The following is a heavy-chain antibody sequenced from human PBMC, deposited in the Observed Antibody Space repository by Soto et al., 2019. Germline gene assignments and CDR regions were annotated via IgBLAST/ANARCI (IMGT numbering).Heavy chain of an antibody. V-gene: IGHV3-33*01. CDR1: GFTFSSYG. D-gene: IGHD6-13*01. J-gene: IGHJ4*01. CDR3: ARDSSGSSWATGDY. Sequence: GGSLRLSCAASGFTFSSYGMHWVRQAPGKGLEWVAVIWYDGSNKYYADSVKGRFTISRDNSKNTLYLQMNSLRAEDTAVYYCARDSSGSSWATGDYCGHGTLVTVSS. CDR2: IWYDGSNK.